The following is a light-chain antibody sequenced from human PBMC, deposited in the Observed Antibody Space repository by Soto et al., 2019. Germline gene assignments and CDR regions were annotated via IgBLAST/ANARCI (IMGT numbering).Light chain of an antibody. CDR2: NVS. V-gene: IGKV2-30*01. Sequence: DVVMTQSPLSLPVTLGQPASISCRSSQSLLFSDGNTYFNWFQQRPGQSPRRLFYNVSNRDSGVPDRFSASGSGTDFTLKISRVEAEDVGVYYRMHSIQWPWTFGQGTKVEIK. J-gene: IGKJ1*01. CDR3: MHSIQWPWT. CDR1: QSLLFSDGNTY.